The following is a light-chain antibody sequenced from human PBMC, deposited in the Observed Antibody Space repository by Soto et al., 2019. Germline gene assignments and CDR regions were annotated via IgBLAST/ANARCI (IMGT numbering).Light chain of an antibody. CDR2: EVT. V-gene: IGLV2-14*01. Sequence: QRALTQPASVSGSPGQSITISFAGTSDEICAYGYVSWYQQHPGNALKLLVYEVTNRPSGVSDRFSGSKSGNTASLTISRLQAEDEADYYCDSYTNSSAVVFGGGTKVTVL. CDR1: SDEICAYGY. CDR3: DSYTNSSAVV. J-gene: IGLJ2*01.